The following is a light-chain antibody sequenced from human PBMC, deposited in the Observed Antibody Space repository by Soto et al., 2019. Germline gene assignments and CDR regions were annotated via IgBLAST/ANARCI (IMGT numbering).Light chain of an antibody. J-gene: IGKJ4*01. Sequence: EIVLTQSPVTLALSPGERATLSCRASHSVDTYLAWYQQKGGQPPRLLMYDASNRGSGVPARFSGSGSGTDFTLTINSLEPEDFAVYYCQHRGNWPLTFGGGTRVEIK. CDR3: QHRGNWPLT. V-gene: IGKV3-11*01. CDR2: DAS. CDR1: HSVDTY.